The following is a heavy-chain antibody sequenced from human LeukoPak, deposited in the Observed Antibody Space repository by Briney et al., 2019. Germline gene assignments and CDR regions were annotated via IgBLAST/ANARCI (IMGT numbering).Heavy chain of an antibody. V-gene: IGHV1-58*01. Sequence: ASVKVSCKTSGFTFTNSAVQWVRQARGQRLEWIGWIVVGSSNTDYTQKFQERVTITRDMSTGTAYMELSSLRSEDTAVYYCAARPGGYASFDIWGQGTMVTVSS. CDR3: AARPGGYASFDI. J-gene: IGHJ3*02. CDR1: GFTFTNSA. CDR2: IVVGSSNT. D-gene: IGHD3-16*01.